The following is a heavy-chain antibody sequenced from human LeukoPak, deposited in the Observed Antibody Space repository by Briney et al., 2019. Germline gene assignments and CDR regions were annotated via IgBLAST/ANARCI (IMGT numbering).Heavy chain of an antibody. CDR2: ISAYNGNT. J-gene: IGHJ5*02. D-gene: IGHD4-17*01. V-gene: IGHV1-18*01. CDR3: ARAVATVTTGEGYNWFDP. CDR1: GYTFTSYG. Sequence: VASVKVSCKASGYTFTSYGISWVRQAPGQGLEWMGWISAYNGNTNYAQKLQGRVTMTTDTSTSTAYMELRSLRSDDTAVYYCARAVATVTTGEGYNWFDPWGQGTLVTVSS.